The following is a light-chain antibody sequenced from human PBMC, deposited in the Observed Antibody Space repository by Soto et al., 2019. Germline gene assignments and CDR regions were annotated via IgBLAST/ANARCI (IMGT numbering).Light chain of an antibody. J-gene: IGKJ3*01. CDR2: GAS. Sequence: EIWMTQSPATLSVSPGERATLSCRASQSVSTNLAWYQQKPGQAPRLLIYGASTRATGIPARFSGSGSGTEFTLTISSLQSEDFAVYDCQQYNNWPLTFGPGTKVDIK. CDR1: QSVSTN. V-gene: IGKV3-15*01. CDR3: QQYNNWPLT.